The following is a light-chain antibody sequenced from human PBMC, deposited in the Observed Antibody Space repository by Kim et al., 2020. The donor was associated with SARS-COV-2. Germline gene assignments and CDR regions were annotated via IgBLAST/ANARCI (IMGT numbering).Light chain of an antibody. Sequence: QPVLTQSPSASASLGASVKLTCTLSSGHSSYAIAWHQQQPEKGPRYLLKVNSDGSHTKGDGIPDRFSGFSSGAERYLTISSLQSEDEADYYCQAWDTGIRVFGGGTKLTVL. J-gene: IGLJ3*02. CDR3: QAWDTGIRV. CDR1: SGHSSYA. V-gene: IGLV4-69*01. CDR2: VNSDGSH.